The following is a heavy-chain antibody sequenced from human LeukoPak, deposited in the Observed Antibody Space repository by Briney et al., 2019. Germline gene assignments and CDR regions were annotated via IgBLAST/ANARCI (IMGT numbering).Heavy chain of an antibody. D-gene: IGHD1-1*01. CDR3: ARSPTGTVWRFHYGMDV. CDR2: INPNSGGT. CDR1: GYTFTGYY. Sequence: ASVKVSCKASGYTFTGYYMHWVRQAPGQGLEWMGWINPNSGGTNYAQKFQGWVTMTRDTSISTAYMELSRLRSDDTAVYYCARSPTGTVWRFHYGMDVWGQGTTVTVSS. V-gene: IGHV1-2*04. J-gene: IGHJ6*02.